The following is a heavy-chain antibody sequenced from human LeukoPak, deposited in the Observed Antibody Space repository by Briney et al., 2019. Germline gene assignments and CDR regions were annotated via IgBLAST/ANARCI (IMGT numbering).Heavy chain of an antibody. CDR2: IYDSGST. J-gene: IGHJ3*02. CDR1: GASIRSGDYY. CDR3: ARDCSGGSCYGAFDI. D-gene: IGHD2-15*01. V-gene: IGHV4-30-4*01. Sequence: PSETLSLTCTVSGASIRSGDYYWSWIRQPPGKGLEWIGYIYDSGSTYYNPSLKSRITISVDTSENRFSLKLSSVTATDTAVYNCARDCSGGSCYGAFDIWGQGTMVTVSS.